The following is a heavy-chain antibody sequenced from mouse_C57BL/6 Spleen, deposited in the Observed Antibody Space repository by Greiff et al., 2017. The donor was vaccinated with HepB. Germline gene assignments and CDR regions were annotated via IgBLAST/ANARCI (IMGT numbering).Heavy chain of an antibody. J-gene: IGHJ3*01. CDR3: ARNGGVRRGIAY. D-gene: IGHD2-14*01. CDR1: GYAFSSSW. Sequence: VQLQESGPELVKPGASVKISCKASGYAFSSSWMNWVKQRPGKGLEWIGRIYPGDGDTNYKGKFKGKATLTADKSTNTAYMQLSSLTSEDSAVYYCARNGGVRRGIAYWGQGTLVTVSA. CDR2: IYPGDGDT. V-gene: IGHV1-82*01.